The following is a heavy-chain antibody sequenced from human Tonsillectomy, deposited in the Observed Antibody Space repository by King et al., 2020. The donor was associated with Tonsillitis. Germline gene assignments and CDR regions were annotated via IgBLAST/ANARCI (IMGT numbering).Heavy chain of an antibody. CDR1: GFTFSSYG. D-gene: IGHD3-10*01. CDR2: ISYDGRNK. CDR3: YTMAY. Sequence: VQLVESGGGVVQPGRSLRLSCAASGFTFSSYGIHWVRQAPGKGLEWVAVISYDGRNKKYADSVKGRFTISRDNSKKTLYLQMNSLRAEDTAVYYCYTMAYWGQGTLVTVSS. J-gene: IGHJ4*02. V-gene: IGHV3-30*03.